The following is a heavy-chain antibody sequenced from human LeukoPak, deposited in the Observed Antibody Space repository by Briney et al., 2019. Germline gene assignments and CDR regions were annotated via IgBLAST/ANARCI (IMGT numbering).Heavy chain of an antibody. J-gene: IGHJ3*02. V-gene: IGHV3-30*02. CDR3: AKERGDHFEAFDI. CDR1: GFTFSTYG. Sequence: GGSLRLSCAASGFTFSTYGMHWVRQAPGKGLEWVAFIRYDGTNKYYVDPVKGRFTISSDNSKNTLYLQMNSLGAEDTAVYYCAKERGDHFEAFDIWGQGTRVTVSS. D-gene: IGHD7-27*01. CDR2: IRYDGTNK.